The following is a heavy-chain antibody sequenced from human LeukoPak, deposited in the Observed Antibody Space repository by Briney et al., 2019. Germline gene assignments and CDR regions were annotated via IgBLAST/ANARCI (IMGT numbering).Heavy chain of an antibody. V-gene: IGHV3-30*02. CDR2: IRYDGSNK. J-gene: IGHJ4*02. CDR3: AKLLVGSGSYYDDY. D-gene: IGHD3-10*01. Sequence: GGSLRLSCAASGFTFSSYGMHWVRQAPGKGLEWVAFIRYDGSNKYYADSVKGRFTISRHNSKNTLYLQMNSLRAEDTAVYYCAKLLVGSGSYYDDYWGQGTLVTVSS. CDR1: GFTFSSYG.